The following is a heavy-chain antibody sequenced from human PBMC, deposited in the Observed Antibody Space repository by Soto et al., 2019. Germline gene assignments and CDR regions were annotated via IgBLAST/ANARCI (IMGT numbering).Heavy chain of an antibody. CDR3: ARAQGEQLATVFDD. V-gene: IGHV3-21*01. D-gene: IGHD6-6*01. CDR2: ISSSSSYI. Sequence: EVQLVESGGGLVKPGGSLRLSCAASGFTFSSYSMNWVRQAPGKGLEWVSSISSSSSYIYYADSVKGRFTISRDNAKNALYLQMNILRAEDTAVYYWARAQGEQLATVFDDWGQGTLVTVSS. CDR1: GFTFSSYS. J-gene: IGHJ4*02.